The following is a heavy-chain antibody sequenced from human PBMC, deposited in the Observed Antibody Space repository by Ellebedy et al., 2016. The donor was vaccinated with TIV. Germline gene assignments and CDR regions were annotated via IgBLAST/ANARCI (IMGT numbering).Heavy chain of an antibody. CDR1: GFAVSSNG. D-gene: IGHD1-1*01. J-gene: IGHJ4*02. V-gene: IGHV3-23*01. Sequence: GESLKISCAASGFAVSSNGMSWVRQAPGKGLEWVSGISGSGDTYYADSVKGRFIISRDNSKNSLYLQMNSLRAEDTAVYYCTRENWYIDYWGQGTLVTVSS. CDR3: TRENWYIDY. CDR2: ISGSGDT.